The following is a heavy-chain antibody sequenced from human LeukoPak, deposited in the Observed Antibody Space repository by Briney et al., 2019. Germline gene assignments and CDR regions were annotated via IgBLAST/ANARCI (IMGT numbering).Heavy chain of an antibody. CDR2: IFSSGRT. D-gene: IGHD5/OR15-5a*01. CDR1: GASISSSTSY. Sequence: SETLSLTCNVSGASISSSTSYWGWIRQPPGKGLEYIGSIFSSGRTYYNPFLKSRLSISVDTSKNQFSLKLTSVTAADTAVYYCARRLRDILSGLNWFDPWGQGTPVTVSS. V-gene: IGHV4-39*01. J-gene: IGHJ5*02. CDR3: ARRLRDILSGLNWFDP.